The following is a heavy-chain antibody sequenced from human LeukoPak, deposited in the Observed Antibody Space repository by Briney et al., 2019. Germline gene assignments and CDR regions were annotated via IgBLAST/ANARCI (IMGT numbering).Heavy chain of an antibody. J-gene: IGHJ5*02. D-gene: IGHD6-6*01. V-gene: IGHV4-30-2*01. CDR1: GGSISSGGYY. CDR3: ARGPMYSSSSDWFDP. CDR2: IYHSGNT. Sequence: SQTLSLTCTVSGGSISSGGYYWSWIRQPPGKGLEWIGYIYHSGNTYYSPSLKSRVTMSVDRSKNQFSLKLSSVTAADTAVYYCARGPMYSSSSDWFDPWGQGTLVTVSS.